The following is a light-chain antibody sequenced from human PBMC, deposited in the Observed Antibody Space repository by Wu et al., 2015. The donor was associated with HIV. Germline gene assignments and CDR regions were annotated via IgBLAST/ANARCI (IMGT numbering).Light chain of an antibody. CDR3: QQYGSSPPWT. CDR2: GAS. J-gene: IGKJ1*01. V-gene: IGKV3-20*01. CDR1: QSVRNY. Sequence: IVLTQSPATLSLSPGERATLSCRASQSVRNYLAWYQQKPGQAPRLLIYGASSRATGIPDRFSGSGSGTDFTLTISRLEPEDFAVYYCQQYGSSPPWTFGQGTKVEIK.